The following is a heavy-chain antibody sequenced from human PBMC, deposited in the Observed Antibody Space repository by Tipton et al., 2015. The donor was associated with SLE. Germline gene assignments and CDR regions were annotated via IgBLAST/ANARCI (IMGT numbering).Heavy chain of an antibody. CDR1: GFTFNGYA. CDR2: ISGSGGST. Sequence: SLRLSCAASGFTFNGYAMSWVRQAPGKGLEWVSVISGSGGSTYYADSVKGRFAISRDNSKNTLYLHMISLRAEDTAVYFCAKEGGITISGVAHDAFDVWGQGTMVTISS. V-gene: IGHV3-23*01. D-gene: IGHD3-3*01. J-gene: IGHJ3*01. CDR3: AKEGGITISGVAHDAFDV.